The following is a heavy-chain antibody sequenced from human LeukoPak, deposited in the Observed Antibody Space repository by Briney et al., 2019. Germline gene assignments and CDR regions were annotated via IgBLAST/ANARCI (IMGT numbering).Heavy chain of an antibody. CDR3: AREGWFDP. Sequence: GGSLRLSCAASGFTFSSYAMSWVRQAPGKGLEWVSSISSSSSYIYYADSVKGRFTISRDNAKNTLYLQMNSLRAEDTAVYYCAREGWFDPWGQGTLVTVSS. CDR1: GFTFSSYA. CDR2: ISSSSSYI. V-gene: IGHV3-21*01. J-gene: IGHJ5*02.